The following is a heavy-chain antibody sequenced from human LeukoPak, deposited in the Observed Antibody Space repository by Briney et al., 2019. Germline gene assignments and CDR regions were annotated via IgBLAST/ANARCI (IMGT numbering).Heavy chain of an antibody. Sequence: PGGSLRLSCAASGFTFSSYAMSWVRQAPGKGLEWVSIISGSGASTYYGDSVKGRFTISRDNSKNTLYLQMNRLRAEDSAVYYCAKMLRGKYDILTGYYRAPADYWGQGTLVTVSS. CDR1: GFTFSSYA. D-gene: IGHD3-9*01. J-gene: IGHJ4*02. CDR2: ISGSGAST. V-gene: IGHV3-23*01. CDR3: AKMLRGKYDILTGYYRAPADY.